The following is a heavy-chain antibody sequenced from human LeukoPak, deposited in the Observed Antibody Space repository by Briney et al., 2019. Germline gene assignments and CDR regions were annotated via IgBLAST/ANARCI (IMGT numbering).Heavy chain of an antibody. V-gene: IGHV4-39*01. J-gene: IGHJ5*02. CDR3: ARSYYDFWSGPLNWFDP. CDR2: IYYSGST. CDR1: GGSISSSSYY. Sequence: PSETLSLTCTVSGGSISSSSYYWGWIRQPPGKGLEWIGSIYYSGSTYYNPSLKSRVTISVDTSKNQFSLKLSSATAADTAVYYCARSYYDFWSGPLNWFDPWGQGTLVTVSS. D-gene: IGHD3-3*01.